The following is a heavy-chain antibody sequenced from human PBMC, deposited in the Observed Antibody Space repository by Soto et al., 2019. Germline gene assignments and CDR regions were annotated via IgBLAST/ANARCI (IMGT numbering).Heavy chain of an antibody. Sequence: GGSLRLSCAASGFTFSSSRMHWVRQAPGKGLVWVSRINTDGTGTTYADSVKGRFTISRDNAKNTLYLQMNSLRAEDTAVYYCARGAFAMDVWGQGTTVTVSS. CDR2: INTDGTGT. CDR1: GFTFSSSR. V-gene: IGHV3-74*01. CDR3: ARGAFAMDV. J-gene: IGHJ6*02.